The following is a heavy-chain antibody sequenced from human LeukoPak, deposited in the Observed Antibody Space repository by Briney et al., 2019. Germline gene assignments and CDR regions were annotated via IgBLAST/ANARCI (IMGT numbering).Heavy chain of an antibody. Sequence: GGSLRLSCAASGFTFSSYSMSWVRQAPGKGLEWVSYISSSSGTIYYADSVKGRFTISRDNAKNSLYLQMSSLRDEDTAVYFCARGSSSWDYFDYWGQGTLVTVSS. CDR2: ISSSSGTI. CDR3: ARGSSSWDYFDY. D-gene: IGHD6-13*01. V-gene: IGHV3-48*02. J-gene: IGHJ4*02. CDR1: GFTFSSYS.